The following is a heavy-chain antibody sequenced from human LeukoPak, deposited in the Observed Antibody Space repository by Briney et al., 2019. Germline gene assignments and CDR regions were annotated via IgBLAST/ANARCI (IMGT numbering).Heavy chain of an antibody. V-gene: IGHV3-23*01. CDR3: VEGGAPSYYDGSGAAYFDY. CDR1: GFTFSSYA. J-gene: IGHJ4*02. Sequence: GGSLRLSCAASGFTFSSYAMSWVRQAPGKGLEWVSVICASGGRTSYADPVKGRFTVSRDNSKNTLYLQMNGLRAEDTAVYFCVEGGAPSYYDGSGAAYFDYWGQGTLVTVSS. CDR2: ICASGGRT. D-gene: IGHD3-22*01.